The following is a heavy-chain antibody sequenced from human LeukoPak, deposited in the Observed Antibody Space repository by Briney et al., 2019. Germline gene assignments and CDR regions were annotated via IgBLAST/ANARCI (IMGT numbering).Heavy chain of an antibody. J-gene: IGHJ4*02. V-gene: IGHV3-7*01. CDR3: ATEKYCTSSTCLYHFQY. D-gene: IGHD2/OR15-2a*01. Sequence: GGSLRLSCAASGFTFRSYWMTWVRQAPGKGLEWVANIKQDGSERSYVDSVEGRFTISRDNAKNSLYLQMNSLRVEDTAVYYCATEKYCTSSTCLYHFQYWGQGTLVTVSS. CDR2: IKQDGSER. CDR1: GFTFRSYW.